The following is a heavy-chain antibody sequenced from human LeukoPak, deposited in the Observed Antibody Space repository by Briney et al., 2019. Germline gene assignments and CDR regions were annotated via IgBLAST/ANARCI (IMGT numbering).Heavy chain of an antibody. CDR1: GGSISSSSYY. Sequence: SETLSLSCTVSGGSISSSSYYWSWIRQPAGKGLEWIGRIYTSGSTNYNPPLKSRVTISVDTSKNQFSLKLSSVTAADTAVYYSARGGYSYGIDYWGQGTLVTVSS. D-gene: IGHD5-18*01. CDR3: ARGGYSYGIDY. V-gene: IGHV4-61*02. J-gene: IGHJ4*02. CDR2: IYTSGST.